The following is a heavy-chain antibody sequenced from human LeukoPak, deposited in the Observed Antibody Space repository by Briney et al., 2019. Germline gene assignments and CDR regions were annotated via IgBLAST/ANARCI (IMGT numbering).Heavy chain of an antibody. CDR2: IKQDGSEK. J-gene: IGHJ4*02. Sequence: GGSLRLSCAASGFTFSSYWMTWIRQAPGKGLEWVANIKQDGSEKYYVDSVKGRFTISRDNAKNSLYLQMNSLRAEDTAVYYCAKHVHIVVVVAALYYFDYWGQGTLVTVSS. V-gene: IGHV3-7*03. CDR3: AKHVHIVVVVAALYYFDY. D-gene: IGHD2-15*01. CDR1: GFTFSSYW.